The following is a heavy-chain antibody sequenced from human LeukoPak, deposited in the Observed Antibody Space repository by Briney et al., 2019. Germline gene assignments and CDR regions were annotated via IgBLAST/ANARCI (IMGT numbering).Heavy chain of an antibody. D-gene: IGHD2-2*01. V-gene: IGHV7-4-1*02. Sequence: GASVKVSCKASGYTFTSYAMNWVRQAPGQGLEWMGWINTNTGNPTYAQGFTGRFVFSLDTSVSTAYLQISSLKAEDAAVYYCARVVVVVPAGQLAFDYWGQGTLVTVSS. CDR1: GYTFTSYA. CDR3: ARVVVVVPAGQLAFDY. CDR2: INTNTGNP. J-gene: IGHJ4*02.